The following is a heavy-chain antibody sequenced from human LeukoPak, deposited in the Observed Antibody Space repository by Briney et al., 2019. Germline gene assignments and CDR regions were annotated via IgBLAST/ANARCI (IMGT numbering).Heavy chain of an antibody. D-gene: IGHD6-19*01. Sequence: GGSLRLSCAASGFTFSRSWMSWVRHTPGKGLERVANIKQDGSEQYYVDSVKGRFTISRDNAKNSLHLQMNSLGAEDTAVYYCARGIAVAGIRFDYWGQGTLVTVSS. CDR2: IKQDGSEQ. V-gene: IGHV3-7*01. CDR3: ARGIAVAGIRFDY. J-gene: IGHJ4*02. CDR1: GFTFSRSW.